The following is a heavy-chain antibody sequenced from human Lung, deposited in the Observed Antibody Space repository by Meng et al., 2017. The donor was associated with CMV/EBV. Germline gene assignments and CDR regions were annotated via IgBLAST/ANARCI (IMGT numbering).Heavy chain of an antibody. J-gene: IGHJ6*02. Sequence: SVKVSFXASGYTFTSYDISWVRQAPGQGLEWMGWMNTNSGNTDSAQNFQGRVTMTRNTSISTAYMELSSLRSEDTAVYYCARAVYCIGTTCFSYPMDVWGQGTTVTVSS. D-gene: IGHD2-2*01. V-gene: IGHV1-8*01. CDR3: ARAVYCIGTTCFSYPMDV. CDR1: GYTFTSYD. CDR2: MNTNSGNT.